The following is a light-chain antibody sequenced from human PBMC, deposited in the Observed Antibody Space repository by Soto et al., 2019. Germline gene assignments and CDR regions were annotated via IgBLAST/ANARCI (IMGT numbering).Light chain of an antibody. CDR3: CSYAGSDTWV. V-gene: IGLV2-23*01. J-gene: IGLJ3*02. CDR1: SSDVGNYNL. CDR2: EGT. Sequence: QSALTQPASVSGSPGQSITISCTGTSSDVGNYNLVSWYQQHPGKAPKLIIYEGTNRPSGISIRFSGSTSGNTASVTISGLQAEDEADYYGCSYAGSDTWVFGGGTKLTVL.